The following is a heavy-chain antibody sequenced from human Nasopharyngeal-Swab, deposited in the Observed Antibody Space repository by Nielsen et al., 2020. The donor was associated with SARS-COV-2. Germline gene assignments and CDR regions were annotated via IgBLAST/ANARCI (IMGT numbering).Heavy chain of an antibody. CDR2: ISRGGESI. J-gene: IGHJ4*02. CDR1: GFIFSDYY. V-gene: IGHV3-11*04. D-gene: IGHD3-22*01. Sequence: GESLKIFCAASGFIFSDYYMTWIRQVPGKGLEWVSFISRGGESIYYADSVKGRFTISRDNAKNSVYLQMNSLRAEDSAVYYCARGDDTTDYYEPFDSWGQGTLVTVSS. CDR3: ARGDDTTDYYEPFDS.